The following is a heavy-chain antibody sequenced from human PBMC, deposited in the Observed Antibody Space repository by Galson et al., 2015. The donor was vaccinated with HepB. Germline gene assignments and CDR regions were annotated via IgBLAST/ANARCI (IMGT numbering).Heavy chain of an antibody. CDR3: ARHWGYQYSSSWYGMDV. D-gene: IGHD6-13*01. V-gene: IGHV4-34*01. J-gene: IGHJ6*02. Sequence: LSLTCAVYVGSFSGYYWSWIRQPPGKGLERIGEIDHGGSTNYNPSLKSRVTISVDTSKNQFSLKLSSVTAADTAVYYCARHWGYQYSSSWYGMDVWGQGTTVTVSS. CDR1: VGSFSGYY. CDR2: IDHGGST.